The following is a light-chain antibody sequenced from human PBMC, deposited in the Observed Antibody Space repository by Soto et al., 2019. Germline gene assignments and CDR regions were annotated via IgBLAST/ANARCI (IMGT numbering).Light chain of an antibody. CDR3: SSYVGDSAYA. J-gene: IGLJ1*01. V-gene: IGLV2-14*01. CDR1: SSDVGGYDY. Sequence: QSVLTQPASVSGSPGQSITISCTGTSSDVGGYDYVSWYQQHPGKAPKLMIYEVSDRPLGVSNRFSGSKSGNTASLTISGLQAEDEADYFCSSYVGDSAYAFGTGTKLTVL. CDR2: EVS.